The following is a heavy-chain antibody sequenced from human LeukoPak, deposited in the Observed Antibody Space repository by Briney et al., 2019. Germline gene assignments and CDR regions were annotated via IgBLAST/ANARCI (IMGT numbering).Heavy chain of an antibody. CDR2: IYTSGST. Sequence: AETLSLTCTVSGGSISSYYRSWIRQPAGKGLEWIARIYTSGSTNYYPSLKSRVTMSVDTSKNQISLKQSYVTTADTAVYYCAGGPIAAAGTIDYWGQGTLVTVSS. CDR1: GGSISSYY. V-gene: IGHV4-4*07. J-gene: IGHJ4*02. CDR3: AGGPIAAAGTIDY. D-gene: IGHD6-13*01.